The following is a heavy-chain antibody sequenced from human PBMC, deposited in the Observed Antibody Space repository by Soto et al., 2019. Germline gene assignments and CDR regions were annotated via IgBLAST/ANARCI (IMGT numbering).Heavy chain of an antibody. D-gene: IGHD3-3*02. Sequence: PSETLSLSCTVSGGSISSSSYYWGWIRQPPGKGLEWIGSIYYSGSTYYNPSLKSRVTISVDTSKNQFSLKLSSVTAADTAVYYCARTPYSISQRGTYYYYGMHVWGQGIMVTVSS. V-gene: IGHV4-39*01. J-gene: IGHJ6*02. CDR1: GGSISSSSYY. CDR2: IYYSGST. CDR3: ARTPYSISQRGTYYYYGMHV.